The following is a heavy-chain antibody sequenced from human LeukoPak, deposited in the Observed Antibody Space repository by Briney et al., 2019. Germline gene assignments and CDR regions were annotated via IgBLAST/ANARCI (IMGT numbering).Heavy chain of an antibody. CDR1: GGSMNNYY. CDR3: ARHSVVGATTFDY. CDR2: IDYRGST. V-gene: IGHV4-59*08. D-gene: IGHD1-26*01. Sequence: PSETLSLTCTVSGGSMNNYYWSWIRQPPGKGMDYIGSIDYRGSTKYNPSLKSRVTISVDTSKNQFSLKLSSVTVADTAVYFCARHSVVGATTFDYWGQGTLVTVSS. J-gene: IGHJ4*02.